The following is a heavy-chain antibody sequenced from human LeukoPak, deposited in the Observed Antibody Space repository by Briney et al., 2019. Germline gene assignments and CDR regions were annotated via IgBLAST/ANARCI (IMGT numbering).Heavy chain of an antibody. D-gene: IGHD6-13*01. CDR1: GYSFTSYW. J-gene: IGHJ4*02. Sequence: GESLEISGKGSGYSFTSYWIGWVRQMPGKGLEWLGIIYLGDSDTRYSPSFQGQVTISADMSISTAYLQWSSLKASDTAMYYCARRPGYSSSWTIDYWGQGTLVTVSS. V-gene: IGHV5-51*01. CDR3: ARRPGYSSSWTIDY. CDR2: IYLGDSDT.